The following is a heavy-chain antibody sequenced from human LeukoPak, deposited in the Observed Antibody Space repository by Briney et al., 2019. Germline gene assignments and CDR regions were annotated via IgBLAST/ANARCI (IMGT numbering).Heavy chain of an antibody. V-gene: IGHV3-21*01. CDR3: ATSPGLGYSSSLTGVDY. J-gene: IGHJ4*02. D-gene: IGHD6-6*01. CDR2: ITIGSYI. Sequence: GGSLRLSCAASGFTFSSYSMNWVRQAPGKGLEWISSITIGSYIYYADSVKGRFAISRDNTKNSLYLQMNSLRAEDTAVYYCATSPGLGYSSSLTGVDYWGQGTLVTVSS. CDR1: GFTFSSYS.